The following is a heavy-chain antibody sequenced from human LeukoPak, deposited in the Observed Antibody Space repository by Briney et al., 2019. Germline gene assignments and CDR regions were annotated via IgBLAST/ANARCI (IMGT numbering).Heavy chain of an antibody. CDR1: GYTFTSYG. V-gene: IGHV1-18*01. D-gene: IGHD4-11*01. CDR2: ISAYNGNT. J-gene: IGHJ4*02. Sequence: ASVKVSFKASGYTFTSYGISWVRQAPGQGLEWMGWISAYNGNTNNAQKLQGRVTMTTDTSTSTAYMELRSLRSDDTAVYYCARKNDYSNLYYFDYWGQGTLVTVSS. CDR3: ARKNDYSNLYYFDY.